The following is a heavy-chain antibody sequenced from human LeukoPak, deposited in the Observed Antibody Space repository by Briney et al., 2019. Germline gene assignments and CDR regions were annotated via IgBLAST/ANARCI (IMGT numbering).Heavy chain of an antibody. CDR1: GYTFTGYY. V-gene: IGHV1-2*06. D-gene: IGHD4-17*01. Sequence: ASVKVSCKASGYTFTGYYMHWVRQAPGQGLEWMGRINPNSGGTNYAQKFQGRVTMTRDTSISTAYMELSRLRSDDTAVYYCARRYDYGDFLLGNWGQGTPVTVSS. J-gene: IGHJ4*02. CDR3: ARRYDYGDFLLGN. CDR2: INPNSGGT.